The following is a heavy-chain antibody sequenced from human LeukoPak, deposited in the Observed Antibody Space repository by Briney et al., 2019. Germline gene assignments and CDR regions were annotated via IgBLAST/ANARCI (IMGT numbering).Heavy chain of an antibody. CDR1: GYTFTGYY. V-gene: IGHV1-8*02. D-gene: IGHD3/OR15-3a*01. CDR3: ARGRKAGVGRVYYMDV. J-gene: IGHJ6*03. CDR2: INPKSGNT. Sequence: ASVKVSCKASGYTFTGYYMHWVRQAPGQGLEWMGWINPKSGNTDYAQKFQGRVTMTSDTSIDTAYMELSNLRSEDTAVYYCARGRKAGVGRVYYMDVWGKGTTVTVFS.